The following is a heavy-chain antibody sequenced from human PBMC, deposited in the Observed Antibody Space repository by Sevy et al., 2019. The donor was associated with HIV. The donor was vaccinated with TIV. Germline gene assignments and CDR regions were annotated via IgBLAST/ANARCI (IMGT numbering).Heavy chain of an antibody. CDR1: GFTFSSYA. J-gene: IGHJ1*01. V-gene: IGHV3-30*18. CDR3: AKDHNLWSEGGFLHH. Sequence: GGSLRLSCAASGFTFSSYAIHWVRQAPGKGLEWVAVISYDGNNNYYADSVRGRFTVSRDNSKNTLYVQMNSLRAEDTAVYYCAKDHNLWSEGGFLHHWGQGTLVTVSS. CDR2: ISYDGNNN. D-gene: IGHD3-10*01.